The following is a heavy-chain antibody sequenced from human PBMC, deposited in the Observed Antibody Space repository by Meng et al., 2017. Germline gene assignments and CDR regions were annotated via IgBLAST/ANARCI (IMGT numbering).Heavy chain of an antibody. Sequence: SVKVSCKASGGTFSSYTISWMRQAPGQGLEWMGRIIPILGIANYAQKFQGRVTITADKSTSTAYMELSSLRSEDTAVYYCARVGVTTEQETYYYYGMDVWGQGTTVTVSS. CDR3: ARVGVTTEQETYYYYGMDV. CDR1: GGTFSSYT. CDR2: IIPILGIA. V-gene: IGHV1-69*02. J-gene: IGHJ6*02. D-gene: IGHD4-17*01.